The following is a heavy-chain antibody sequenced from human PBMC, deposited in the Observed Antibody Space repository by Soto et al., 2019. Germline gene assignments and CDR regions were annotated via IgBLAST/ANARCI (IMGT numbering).Heavy chain of an antibody. Sequence: QVQLVESGGGVVQPGRSLRLSCAASGFTFSSYAMHWVRQAPGKGLEWVAVISYDGSNKYYADSVKGRFTISRDNSKNTLYLQMNSLRAEDTAVYYCARDVLGGYVVLGSYNWFDPWGQGTLVTVSS. D-gene: IGHD5-12*01. J-gene: IGHJ5*02. CDR3: ARDVLGGYVVLGSYNWFDP. CDR2: ISYDGSNK. CDR1: GFTFSSYA. V-gene: IGHV3-30-3*01.